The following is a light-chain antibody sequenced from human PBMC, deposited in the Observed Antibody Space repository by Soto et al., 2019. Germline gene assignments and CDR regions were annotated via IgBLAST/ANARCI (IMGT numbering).Light chain of an antibody. CDR3: MQGALWPPT. Sequence: DVVMTQSPLSLPVTLGQLASISCRSTQSLIFIDGDTYLNWFQQRPGQSPRRLIYKVSNRDSGVPDRFRGSGSGTDFTLQISSVEVEDVGIYYCMQGALWPPTFGQGTKVEI. V-gene: IGKV2-30*01. CDR1: QSLIFIDGDTY. CDR2: KVS. J-gene: IGKJ1*01.